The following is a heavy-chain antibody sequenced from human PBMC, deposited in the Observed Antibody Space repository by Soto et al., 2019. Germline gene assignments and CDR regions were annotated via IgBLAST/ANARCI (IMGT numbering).Heavy chain of an antibody. J-gene: IGHJ5*02. CDR3: TVPWDIVVVVAATP. D-gene: IGHD2-15*01. CDR1: GFTFGDYA. CDR2: IRSKAYGGTT. Sequence: GGSLRLSCTASGFTFGDYAMSWFRQAPGKGLEWVGFIRSKAYGGTTEYAASVKGRFTISRDDSKSIAYLQMNSLKTEDTAVYYCTVPWDIVVVVAATPWGQGTLVTVSS. V-gene: IGHV3-49*03.